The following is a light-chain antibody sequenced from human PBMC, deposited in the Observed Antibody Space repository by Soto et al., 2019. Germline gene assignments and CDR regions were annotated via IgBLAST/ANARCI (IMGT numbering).Light chain of an antibody. CDR3: QQYVSSPQT. CDR2: GTS. Sequence: EIVLTQSPGTLSLSPGERAALSCRASQSVSSSYLAWYQQIPGQAPRLLIYGTSSRATGIPDRFSGSGSGTDFTLTISRLGPEGSAVYYCQQYVSSPQTFGQGTKVEI. V-gene: IGKV3-20*01. CDR1: QSVSSSY. J-gene: IGKJ1*01.